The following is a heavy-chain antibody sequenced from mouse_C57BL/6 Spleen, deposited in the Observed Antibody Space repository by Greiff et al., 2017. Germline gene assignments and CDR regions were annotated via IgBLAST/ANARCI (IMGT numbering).Heavy chain of an antibody. CDR1: GYAFSSSW. Sequence: VPVVESGPELVKPGASVKISCKASGYAFSSSWMNWVKQRPGKGLEWLGRIYPGDGDTNYNGKFKGKATLTADKSSSTAYMQLSSLTSEDSAVYFCARLGSSGSYYARDYWGQGTSVTVSS. V-gene: IGHV1-82*01. D-gene: IGHD3-2*02. CDR2: IYPGDGDT. J-gene: IGHJ4*01. CDR3: ARLGSSGSYYARDY.